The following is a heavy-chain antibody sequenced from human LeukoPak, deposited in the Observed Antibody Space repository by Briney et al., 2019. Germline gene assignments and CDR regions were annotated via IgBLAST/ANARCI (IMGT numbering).Heavy chain of an antibody. V-gene: IGHV3-7*01. CDR1: GFTFSSYW. Sequence: GGSLRLSCAASGFTFSSYWMSWVRQAPGKGLEWVANIKQDGSEKYYVDSVKGRFTISRDNAKNSQYLQMTSMRAEDTAVYYCARDPGAYGYSYGYPLDYWGQGTLVTVSS. CDR3: ARDPGAYGYSYGYPLDY. J-gene: IGHJ4*02. CDR2: IKQDGSEK. D-gene: IGHD5-18*01.